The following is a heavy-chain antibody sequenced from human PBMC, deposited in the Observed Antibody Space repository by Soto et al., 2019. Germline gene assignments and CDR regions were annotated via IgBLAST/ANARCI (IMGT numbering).Heavy chain of an antibody. V-gene: IGHV6-1*01. J-gene: IGHJ6*02. Sequence: KQSQTLSLTRAISGDSVSSNSAAWNWIRQSPSRGLEWLGRTYYRSKWYNDYAVSVKSRITINPDTSKNQFSLQLNSVTPEDTAVYYCARDLVVPAAMYNYYYGMDVWGQGTTVTVSS. CDR1: GDSVSSNSAA. CDR3: ARDLVVPAAMYNYYYGMDV. D-gene: IGHD2-2*01. CDR2: TYYRSKWYN.